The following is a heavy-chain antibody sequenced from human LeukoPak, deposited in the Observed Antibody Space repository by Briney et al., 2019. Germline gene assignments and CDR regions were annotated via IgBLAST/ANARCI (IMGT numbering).Heavy chain of an antibody. Sequence: PSETLSLTCTVSGGSIRSSYYYWSWIRQPPGKGLEWIGEINHSGSTNYNPSLKSRVTISVDTSKNQFSLKLSSVTAADTAVYYCARAGIVGAYHQGIFDYWGQGTLVTVSS. J-gene: IGHJ4*02. CDR3: ARAGIVGAYHQGIFDY. CDR2: INHSGST. CDR1: GGSIRSSYYY. V-gene: IGHV4-39*07. D-gene: IGHD1-26*01.